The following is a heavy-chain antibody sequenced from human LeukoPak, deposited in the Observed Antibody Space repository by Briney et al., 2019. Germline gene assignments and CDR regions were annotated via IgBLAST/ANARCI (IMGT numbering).Heavy chain of an antibody. CDR2: MNPNSGNT. CDR3: ARPTTLITGTLNWFDP. D-gene: IGHD1-20*01. J-gene: IGHJ5*02. CDR1: GYTFTSYD. Sequence: ASVKVSCKASGYTFTSYDINWVRQATGQGLEWMGWMNPNSGNTGYAQKFQGRVTMTRDTSISTAYMELSRLRSDDTAVYYCARPTTLITGTLNWFDPWGQGTLVTVSS. V-gene: IGHV1-8*01.